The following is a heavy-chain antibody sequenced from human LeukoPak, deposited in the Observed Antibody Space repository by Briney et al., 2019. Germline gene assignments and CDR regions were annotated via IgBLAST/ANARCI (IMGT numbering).Heavy chain of an antibody. CDR2: INAGNGNT. D-gene: IGHD2-21*02. CDR1: GYTFTSYA. CDR3: AREGGYCGGDCYYYYYGMDV. V-gene: IGHV1-3*01. J-gene: IGHJ6*02. Sequence: ASVKVSCKASGYTFTSYAMHWVRQAPGQRLEWMGWINAGNGNTKYSQKFQGRVTITRDTSASTAYMELSSLRSEDTAVYYCAREGGYCGGDCYYYYYGMDVWGQGTTVTVSS.